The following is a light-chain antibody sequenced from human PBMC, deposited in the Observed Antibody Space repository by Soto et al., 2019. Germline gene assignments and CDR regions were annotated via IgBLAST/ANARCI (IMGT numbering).Light chain of an antibody. CDR1: QNIRSS. J-gene: IGKJ4*01. CDR2: DIF. Sequence: EVVMTLSPASLSASPGERVTLSCRASQNIRSSLAWYQQRPGQAPRLVIYDIFTRATGVPTRISGSGSGTEFTLTISSLQSEDFAVYYCQQYNSWPLTFGGGTKVDIK. CDR3: QQYNSWPLT. V-gene: IGKV3D-15*01.